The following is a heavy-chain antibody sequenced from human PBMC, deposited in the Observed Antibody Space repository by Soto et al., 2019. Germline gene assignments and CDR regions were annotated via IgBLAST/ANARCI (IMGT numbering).Heavy chain of an antibody. CDR2: ISAYNGNT. D-gene: IGHD5-12*01. V-gene: IGHV1-18*01. J-gene: IGHJ4*02. CDR1: GYTFTSYG. Sequence: ASVKVSCKASGYTFTSYGINWVRQAPGQGLEWMGWISAYNGNTNYAQKLQGRATMTTDTSTSTAYMELNNLSPDDTAVYYCGRGRSGQIVVFYWGQGTPVTVYS. CDR3: GRGRSGQIVVFY.